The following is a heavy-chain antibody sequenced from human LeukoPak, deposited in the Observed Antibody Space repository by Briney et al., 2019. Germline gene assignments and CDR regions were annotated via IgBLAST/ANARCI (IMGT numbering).Heavy chain of an antibody. D-gene: IGHD4/OR15-4a*01. V-gene: IGHV1-24*01. CDR1: GYTLTELS. Sequence: GASVKVSCKVSGYTLTELSMHWVRQAPGKGLEWMGGFDPEDGETIYAQKFQGRVTMTEDTSTDTAYTELSSLRSEDTAVYYCATVPAGGATGATGMDVWGKGTTVTVSS. CDR3: ATVPAGGATGATGMDV. J-gene: IGHJ6*04. CDR2: FDPEDGET.